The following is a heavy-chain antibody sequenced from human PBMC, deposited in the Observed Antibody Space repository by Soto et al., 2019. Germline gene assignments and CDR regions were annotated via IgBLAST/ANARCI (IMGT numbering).Heavy chain of an antibody. CDR3: AREVVLTEWFFDN. CDR1: GFTFSGYS. Sequence: PGGSLRLSYATSGFTFSGYSMHWLRQAPGKGLEWVAVTSSDGATTYYADSVRGRFTVSRDNSKKTMFLQMNSSIPEDTAVYYCAREVVLTEWFFDNWGQGILVIVSS. CDR2: TSSDGATT. D-gene: IGHD3-3*01. V-gene: IGHV3-30*04. J-gene: IGHJ4*02.